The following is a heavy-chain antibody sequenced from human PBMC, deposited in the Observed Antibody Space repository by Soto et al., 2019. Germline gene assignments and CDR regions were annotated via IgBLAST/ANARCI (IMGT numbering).Heavy chain of an antibody. CDR2: FIPMLGMS. CDR3: ATNYGSGSTHFDY. D-gene: IGHD3-10*01. J-gene: IGHJ4*02. CDR1: GDTFNFYT. Sequence: QVQLVQSGAEVKKPGSSVKVSCTASGDTFNFYTISWVRQAPGQGLEWMGRFIPMLGMSNYAQKFQGRVTISADKSTSTAYMALSSLRSDDTAVYYCATNYGSGSTHFDYWGQGTQVTVSS. V-gene: IGHV1-69*02.